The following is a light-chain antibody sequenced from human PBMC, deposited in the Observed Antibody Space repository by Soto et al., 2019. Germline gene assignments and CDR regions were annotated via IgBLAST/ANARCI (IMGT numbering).Light chain of an antibody. CDR2: KVS. V-gene: IGKV1-17*01. CDR1: QGIRND. CDR3: PQYNTLYT. J-gene: IGKJ2*01. Sequence: DIQMTQSPSSLSASVGDSVTITCRASQGIRNDLGWYQQKPGKSPKRLIYKVSTLESGAPLRFSGSGSGTEFTLTISSLQPDDFATYYCPQYNTLYTVGPGTKVEIK.